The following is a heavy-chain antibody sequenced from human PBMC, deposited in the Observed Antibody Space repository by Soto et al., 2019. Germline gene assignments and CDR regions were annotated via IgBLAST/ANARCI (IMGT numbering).Heavy chain of an antibody. J-gene: IGHJ5*02. CDR1: GGSIITNSHY. V-gene: IGHV4-39*01. D-gene: IGHD3-10*02. CDR3: ARPVRGSWFDP. CDR2: IYDSGTT. Sequence: SETLSLTCTVSGGSIITNSHYWGWIRQPPGKGLEWIGNIYDSGTTYSNPSLKSRLTISVDTSKNQFSLKLSSVTAADTAIYYCARPVRGSWFDPWGQGTLVTVSS.